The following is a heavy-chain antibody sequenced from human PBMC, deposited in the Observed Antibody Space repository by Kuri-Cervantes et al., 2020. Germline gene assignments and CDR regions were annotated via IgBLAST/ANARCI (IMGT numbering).Heavy chain of an antibody. V-gene: IGHV3-48*01. CDR3: ATILWWWLPQMATLLRDFDY. Sequence: GESLKISCAASGFTFSSYSMNWVRQAPGKGLEWVSYISSSSSTIYYADSVKGRFTISRDNSKNTLYLQMNSLRAEDTAVYYCATILWWWLPQMATLLRDFDYWGQGTLVTVSS. J-gene: IGHJ4*02. D-gene: IGHD2-21*02. CDR1: GFTFSSYS. CDR2: ISSSSSTI.